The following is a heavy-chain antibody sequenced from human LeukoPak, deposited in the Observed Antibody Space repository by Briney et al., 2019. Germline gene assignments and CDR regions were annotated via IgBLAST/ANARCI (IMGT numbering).Heavy chain of an antibody. V-gene: IGHV1-46*01. J-gene: IGHJ5*02. Sequence: ASVKVSCKASGYTFTSYYIHWVRQAPGEGLEWMGIINPSGGSTGYAQKFQGRVTMTRDMSTSTVYMELSSLRSDDTAVYYCARAKNYYGSGSLIGGGDYNWFDPWGQGTLVTVSS. CDR3: ARAKNYYGSGSLIGGGDYNWFDP. D-gene: IGHD3-10*01. CDR1: GYTFTSYY. CDR2: INPSGGST.